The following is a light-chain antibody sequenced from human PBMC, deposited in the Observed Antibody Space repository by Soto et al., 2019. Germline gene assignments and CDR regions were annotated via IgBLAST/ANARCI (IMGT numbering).Light chain of an antibody. CDR2: DNH. V-gene: IGLV1-51*01. CDR3: GTWDINLDTVV. CDR1: SSNIGGNY. J-gene: IGLJ2*01. Sequence: QSVLTQPPSVSAAPGQRVTISCSGSSSNIGGNYVSWYQVVPRTAPKLLIYDNHKRHSVVPDRFSGSKSGTSATLGIADLHAGDEAHYYCGTWDINLDTVVFGGGTKVTVL.